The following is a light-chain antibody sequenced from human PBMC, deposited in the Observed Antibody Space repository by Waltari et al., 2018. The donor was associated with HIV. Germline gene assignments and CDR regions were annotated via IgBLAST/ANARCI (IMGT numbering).Light chain of an antibody. CDR1: SSNHESNY. CDR3: AVWDDSLSAQL. Sequence: QSVLTQSPSTSGTPGQRVTISCSGSSSNHESNYVSLFQQVPGTAPKLLIFRNTQRPSGVSDRFSGSVSGTSASLAISGLRSEDEADYYCAVWDDSLSAQLFGGGTKLTVL. CDR2: RNT. J-gene: IGLJ3*02. V-gene: IGLV1-47*01.